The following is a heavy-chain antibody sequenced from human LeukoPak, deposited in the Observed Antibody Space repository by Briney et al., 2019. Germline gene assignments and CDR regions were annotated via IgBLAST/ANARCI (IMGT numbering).Heavy chain of an antibody. Sequence: GESLKISCKGIGDSFTSYWIGWVRQMPGKGMEWMGVIYPGDSRTRYNPSFQGQVTISVDKSINTAYLQWVSLKASDTAMYYCACREFTSTWSYPWGQGTLVTVSS. CDR3: ACREFTSTWSYP. J-gene: IGHJ5*02. V-gene: IGHV5-51*01. CDR1: GDSFTSYW. D-gene: IGHD2-2*01. CDR2: IYPGDSRT.